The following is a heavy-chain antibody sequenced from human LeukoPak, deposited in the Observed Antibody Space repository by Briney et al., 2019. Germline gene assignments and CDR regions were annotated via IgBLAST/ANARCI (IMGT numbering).Heavy chain of an antibody. V-gene: IGHV4-59*01. CDR1: GGSISSYY. Sequence: SETLSLTCTVSGGSISSYYWSWIRQPPGKGLEWIGYIYYSGTTNYNPSLKSRVSMSVDTSKNQFSLKLSSVTAADTAVYYCARSGSGYLRYYFDYWGQGILVTVSS. J-gene: IGHJ4*02. D-gene: IGHD5-12*01. CDR2: IYYSGTT. CDR3: ARSGSGYLRYYFDY.